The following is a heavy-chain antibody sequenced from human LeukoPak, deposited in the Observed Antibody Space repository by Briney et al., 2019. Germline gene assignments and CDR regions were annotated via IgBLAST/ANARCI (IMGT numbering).Heavy chain of an antibody. D-gene: IGHD2-21*02. Sequence: GGSLRLSYATSGFTFSRYWMHWVRQAPGEGLVWVSRINNDGSSTTYAGSVKGRFTISRDNAENTLYLQMSSLRAEDTAIYYCATTDATAAFDSWGQGTLVTVSS. V-gene: IGHV3-74*01. CDR2: INNDGSST. CDR3: ATTDATAAFDS. J-gene: IGHJ4*02. CDR1: GFTFSRYW.